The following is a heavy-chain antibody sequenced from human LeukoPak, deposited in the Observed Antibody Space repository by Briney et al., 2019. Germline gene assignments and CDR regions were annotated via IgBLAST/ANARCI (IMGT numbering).Heavy chain of an antibody. V-gene: IGHV3-23*01. CDR3: AKSPGREYDFWSATE. J-gene: IGHJ4*02. D-gene: IGHD3-3*01. CDR1: GFTFSSYA. Sequence: GGSLRLSCAASGFTFSSYAMSWVRQAPGKGLEWVSTISGSGGSTYYADSVKGRFTISRDSSKNTLYLQMNSLRAEDTAVYYYAKSPGREYDFWSATEWGQGTLVIVSS. CDR2: ISGSGGST.